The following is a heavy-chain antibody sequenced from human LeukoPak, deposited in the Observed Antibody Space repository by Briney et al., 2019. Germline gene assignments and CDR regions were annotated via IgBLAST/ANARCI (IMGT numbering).Heavy chain of an antibody. D-gene: IGHD1-1*01. Sequence: GALSLSCAASGFPFSSYAMSWVRQAPGKGLEWVSAISGSGGSTYYADSVKGRFTISRDNSKNTLYLQMNSLRAEDTAVYYCARAPDETGTTDYWGQGTLVTVSS. CDR3: ARAPDETGTTDY. V-gene: IGHV3-23*01. J-gene: IGHJ4*02. CDR2: ISGSGGST. CDR1: GFPFSSYA.